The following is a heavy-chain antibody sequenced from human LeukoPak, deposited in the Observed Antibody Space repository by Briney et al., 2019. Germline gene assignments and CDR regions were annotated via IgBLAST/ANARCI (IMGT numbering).Heavy chain of an antibody. D-gene: IGHD3-22*01. V-gene: IGHV4-30-4*01. Sequence: SQTLSLTCTVSGGSISSGDYYWSWIRQPPGKGLEWIGYIYYSGGTYYNPSLKRRVTISVDTSKNQFSLKLSSVTAADTAVYYCARGDSSGYYVFDYWGQGTLVTVSS. CDR1: GGSISSGDYY. CDR2: IYYSGGT. CDR3: ARGDSSGYYVFDY. J-gene: IGHJ4*02.